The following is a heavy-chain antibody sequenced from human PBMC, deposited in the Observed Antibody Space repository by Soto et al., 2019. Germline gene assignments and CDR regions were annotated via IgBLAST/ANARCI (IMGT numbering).Heavy chain of an antibody. CDR2: IHYSGST. D-gene: IGHD6-13*01. CDR1: GGSISSGDYY. J-gene: IGHJ6*02. CDR3: GRAHRDLQQQVQYYYSMDV. Sequence: PSETLSLTCTVSGGSISSGDYYWSWIRQPPGKGLEWIGHIHYSGSTYHNPSLKSRVTISVDTSKNQFSLKLTSVTAADTAVYYCGRAHRDLQQQVQYYYSMDVWGQGTTVTVSS. V-gene: IGHV4-30-4*01.